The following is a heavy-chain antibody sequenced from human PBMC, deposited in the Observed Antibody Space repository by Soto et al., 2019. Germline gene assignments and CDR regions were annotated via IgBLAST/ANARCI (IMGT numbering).Heavy chain of an antibody. CDR3: APPSGSYVRDAFDV. Sequence: SVKVSCKASGFTFTSSAVQWERQARGQRLEWIGWIVVGSGNTNYAQKFQERVTTTRDMSTSTAYMELSSLRSEDTAVYYCAPPSGSYVRDAFDVWGEGTMVTV. J-gene: IGHJ3*01. V-gene: IGHV1-58*01. CDR2: IVVGSGNT. D-gene: IGHD1-26*01. CDR1: GFTFTSSA.